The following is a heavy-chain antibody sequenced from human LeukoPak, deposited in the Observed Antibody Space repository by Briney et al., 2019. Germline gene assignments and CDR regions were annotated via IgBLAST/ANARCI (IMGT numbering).Heavy chain of an antibody. V-gene: IGHV3-9*01. J-gene: IGHJ3*02. D-gene: IGHD3-22*01. CDR1: GFTFSNYS. CDR3: AKDGYYDSSGYSTAFDI. Sequence: GGSLRLSCAASGFTFSNYSMNWVRQAPGKGLEWVSGISWNSGSIGYADSVKGRFTISRDNAKNSLYLQMNSLRAEDTALYYCAKDGYYDSSGYSTAFDIWGQGTMVTVSS. CDR2: ISWNSGSI.